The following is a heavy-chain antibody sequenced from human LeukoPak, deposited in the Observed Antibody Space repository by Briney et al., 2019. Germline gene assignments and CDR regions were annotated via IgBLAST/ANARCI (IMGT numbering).Heavy chain of an antibody. CDR3: ASGEYDFWSGRNKGLLY. Sequence: SETLSLTCTVSGGSISSSSYYWGWIRQPPGKGLEWIGSIYYSGSTYYNPSLKCRVTISVDTSKNQFSLKLSSVTAADTAVYYCASGEYDFWSGRNKGLLYWGQGTLVTVPS. J-gene: IGHJ4*02. CDR1: GGSISSSSYY. D-gene: IGHD3-3*01. V-gene: IGHV4-39*01. CDR2: IYYSGST.